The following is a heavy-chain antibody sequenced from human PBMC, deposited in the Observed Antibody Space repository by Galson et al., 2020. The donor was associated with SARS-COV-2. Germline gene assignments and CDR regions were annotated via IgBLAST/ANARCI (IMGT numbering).Heavy chain of an antibody. V-gene: IGHV3-48*03. CDR3: ARDNSIFGVGNWCDP. CDR2: ISSSGSTI. D-gene: IGHD3-3*01. CDR1: GFTFSSYE. J-gene: IGHJ5*02. Sequence: GGSLRLSCAASGFTFSSYEMNWVRQAPGKGLEWVSYISSSGSTIYYADSVKGRFTISRDNAKNSLYLQMNSLRAEDTAVYYCARDNSIFGVGNWCDPWGQGTLVTGSA.